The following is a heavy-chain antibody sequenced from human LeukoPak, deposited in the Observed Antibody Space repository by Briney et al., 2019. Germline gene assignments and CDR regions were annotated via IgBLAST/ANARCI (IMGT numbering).Heavy chain of an antibody. D-gene: IGHD6-19*01. Sequence: GGSLRLSCAASGFTFSSYSMNWVRQAPGKGLEWVSSISSSSSYIYYADSVKGRLTISRDNSKNTLFLQMNSLRAEDTAVYYCSKGQWLVEQTFDYWGQGTLVTVSS. CDR1: GFTFSSYS. CDR2: ISSSSSYI. CDR3: SKGQWLVEQTFDY. J-gene: IGHJ4*02. V-gene: IGHV3-21*01.